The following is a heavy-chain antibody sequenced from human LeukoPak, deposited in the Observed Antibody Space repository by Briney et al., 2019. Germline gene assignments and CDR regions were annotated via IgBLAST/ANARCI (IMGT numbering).Heavy chain of an antibody. D-gene: IGHD2-15*01. CDR1: GYSFTNYD. V-gene: IGHV1-8*01. Sequence: ASVKVSCKASGYSFTNYDINWVRQATGQGLERMGWMNLNSGNTGYAQNFQGRVSMTRDTSISTAYMELSSLRSEDTAVYYCARVTSGYCTGGTCYIPADFNYWGQGTLVTVSS. J-gene: IGHJ4*02. CDR2: MNLNSGNT. CDR3: ARVTSGYCTGGTCYIPADFNY.